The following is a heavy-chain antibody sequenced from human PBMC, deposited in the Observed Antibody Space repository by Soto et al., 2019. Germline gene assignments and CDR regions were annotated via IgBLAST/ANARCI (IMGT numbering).Heavy chain of an antibody. D-gene: IGHD3-3*01. Sequence: SVKVSCKASGGTFSSYAISWVRQAPGQGLEWMGGIIPIFGTANYAQKFQGRVTITADESTSTAYMELSSLRSEDTAVYYCARDRPQLRFLEFRRGDAFDIWGQGTMVTVSS. CDR2: IIPIFGTA. CDR3: ARDRPQLRFLEFRRGDAFDI. J-gene: IGHJ3*02. CDR1: GGTFSSYA. V-gene: IGHV1-69*13.